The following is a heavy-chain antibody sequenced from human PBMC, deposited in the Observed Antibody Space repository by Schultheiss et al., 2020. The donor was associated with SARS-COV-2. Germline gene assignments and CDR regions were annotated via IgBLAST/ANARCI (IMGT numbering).Heavy chain of an antibody. CDR3: ARGYYDFWSGYYYYYGMDV. Sequence: SLKISCAASGFTFDDYAMHWVRQAPGKGLEWVSGISWNSGDIDYADSVKGRFTISRDNSKNSLYLQMNSLRAEDTAVYYCARGYYDFWSGYYYYYGMDVWGQGTTVTVSS. CDR2: ISWNSGDI. CDR1: GFTFDDYA. D-gene: IGHD3-3*01. V-gene: IGHV3-9*01. J-gene: IGHJ6*02.